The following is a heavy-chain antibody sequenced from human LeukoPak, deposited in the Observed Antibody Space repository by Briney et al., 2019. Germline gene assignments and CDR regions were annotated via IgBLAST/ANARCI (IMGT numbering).Heavy chain of an antibody. Sequence: GGSLRLSCAASGFTFSSYGMHWVRQAPGKGLEWVAVIWYDGSNKYYADSVKGRFTISRDNSKNTLYLQMNSLRAEDTAVYYCARESYSSSSLGYWGQGTLVTVSS. CDR2: IWYDGSNK. D-gene: IGHD6-6*01. V-gene: IGHV3-33*01. J-gene: IGHJ4*02. CDR1: GFTFSSYG. CDR3: ARESYSSSSLGY.